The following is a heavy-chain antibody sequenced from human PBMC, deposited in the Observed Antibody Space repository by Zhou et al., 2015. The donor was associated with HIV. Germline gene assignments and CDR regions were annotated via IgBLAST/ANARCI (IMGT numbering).Heavy chain of an antibody. V-gene: IGHV3-74*02. D-gene: IGHD3-16*01. CDR1: GFTFRSYW. CDR3: ARGALDFTFSDV. CDR2: MNEDGSRT. J-gene: IGHJ6*02. Sequence: EVQLVESGGGLVQPGGSLRLSCAASGFTFRSYWMHWVRQVPGKGLVWVSRMNEDGSRTNYADSVKGRFTISRDNAKNTLYLQMNSLRVEDTAVYYCARGALDFTFSDVWGQGTTVIVSS.